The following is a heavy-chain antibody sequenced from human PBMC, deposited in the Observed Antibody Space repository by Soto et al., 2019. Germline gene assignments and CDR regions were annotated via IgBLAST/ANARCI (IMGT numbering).Heavy chain of an antibody. Sequence: QVQLVKSGAEVKKPGSSVQFSCKASGGTFSSYALRWVRQAPGQGLEWMGGIIPIFGTANYAQKFQGRVTITADESTSTAYMELSSLRSEDTAVYYCASTQHPDCWSGYPDYWGQGTLVTVSS. CDR1: GGTFSSYA. CDR2: IIPIFGTA. CDR3: ASTQHPDCWSGYPDY. D-gene: IGHD3-3*01. V-gene: IGHV1-69*01. J-gene: IGHJ4*02.